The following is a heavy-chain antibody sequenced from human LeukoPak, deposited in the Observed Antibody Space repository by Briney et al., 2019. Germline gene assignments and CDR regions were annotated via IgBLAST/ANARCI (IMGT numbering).Heavy chain of an antibody. CDR1: GGSISSYY. CDR3: ARVLGYCSSTSCYPYNWFDP. Sequence: PSETLSLTCTVSGGSISSYYWSWIRQPPGKGLEWIGYTYYSGSTNYNPSLKSRVTISVDTSKNQFSLKLSSVTAADTAVYYCARVLGYCSSTSCYPYNWFDPWGQGTLVTVSS. V-gene: IGHV4-59*01. J-gene: IGHJ5*02. CDR2: TYYSGST. D-gene: IGHD2-2*01.